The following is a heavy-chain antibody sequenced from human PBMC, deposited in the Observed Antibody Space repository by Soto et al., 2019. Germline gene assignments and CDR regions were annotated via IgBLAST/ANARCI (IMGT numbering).Heavy chain of an antibody. Sequence: ASVKVSCKASGYTFTSYGISWVRQAPGQGLEWMGWISAYNGNTNYAQKLQGRVTMTTDTSTSTAYMELRSLRSDDTAVYYCARVRGDYYDSTNSGAFDIWRQGTMVTVSS. CDR3: ARVRGDYYDSTNSGAFDI. CDR1: GYTFTSYG. D-gene: IGHD3-22*01. CDR2: ISAYNGNT. J-gene: IGHJ3*02. V-gene: IGHV1-18*04.